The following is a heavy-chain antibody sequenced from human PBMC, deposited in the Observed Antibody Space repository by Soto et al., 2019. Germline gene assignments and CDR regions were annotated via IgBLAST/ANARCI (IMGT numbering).Heavy chain of an antibody. CDR3: AKGFDYGDTSHLGH. D-gene: IGHD4-17*01. J-gene: IGHJ4*02. Sequence: WLSRRLSCAVSGFDFSTHTLTWVRQAPGKGLEWLSSITSTGITTPCAGSGKGRFTISTESSRNRLYLQLNTLRLDDTAVYYCAKGFDYGDTSHLGHWGQGTRVTVSS. CDR1: GFDFSTHT. CDR2: ITSTGITT. V-gene: IGHV3-23*01.